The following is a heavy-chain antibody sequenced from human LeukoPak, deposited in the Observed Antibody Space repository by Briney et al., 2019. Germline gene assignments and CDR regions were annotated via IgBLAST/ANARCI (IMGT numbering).Heavy chain of an antibody. D-gene: IGHD3-3*01. J-gene: IGHJ3*02. CDR1: GYTFTGYY. CDR3: ARVYYDFWSGYEYDAFDI. CDR2: INPNSGGT. V-gene: IGHV1-2*02. Sequence: ASVKVSCKASGYTFTGYYMHWVRQAPGQGLEWMGWINPNSGGTNYAQKFQGRVTMTTDTSTSTAYMELRSLRSDDTAVYYCARVYYDFWSGYEYDAFDIWGQGTMVTVSS.